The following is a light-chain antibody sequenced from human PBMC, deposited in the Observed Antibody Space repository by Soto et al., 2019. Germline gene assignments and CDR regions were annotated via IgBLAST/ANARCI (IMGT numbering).Light chain of an antibody. CDR3: QQYNSYIFT. Sequence: DIQMTQSPSTLSASVGDRVTITCRASQSISSWLAWYQQKPGKAPKLLIYDASSLESGVPSRFSGSGSGTEFTLTISSLQPHDFATYYCQQYNSYIFTFGPGTKVDIK. J-gene: IGKJ3*01. CDR1: QSISSW. V-gene: IGKV1-5*01. CDR2: DAS.